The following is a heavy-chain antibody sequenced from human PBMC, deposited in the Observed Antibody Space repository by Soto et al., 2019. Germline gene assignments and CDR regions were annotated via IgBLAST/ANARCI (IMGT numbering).Heavy chain of an antibody. CDR2: IKSKTDGGTT. CDR1: GFTFSNAW. J-gene: IGHJ3*02. CDR3: PRPPYCGGDCYAFDI. V-gene: IGHV3-15*01. Sequence: GGSLRLSCAASGFTFSNAWMSWVRQAPGKGLEWVGRIKSKTDGGTTDYAAPVKGRFTISRDDSKTTLYLQMNSLKTGDPAVYYCPRPPYCGGDCYAFDIWGQGTMVTVSS. D-gene: IGHD2-21*02.